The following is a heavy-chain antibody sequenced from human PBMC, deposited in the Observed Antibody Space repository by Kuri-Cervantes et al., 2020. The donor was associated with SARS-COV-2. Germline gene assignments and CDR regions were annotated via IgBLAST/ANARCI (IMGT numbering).Heavy chain of an antibody. J-gene: IGHJ4*02. V-gene: IGHV4-59*08. D-gene: IGHD3-22*01. Sequence: SETLSLTCTVSGGSISSYYWSWIRQPPGKGLEWIGSIYHSGNTYQNPSLKSRVSISVDTSKNQFSLKLTSVTAADTAIYYCGRAVGRYYSDSSGYFGSWAQGTLVT. CDR2: IYHSGNT. CDR1: GGSISSYY. CDR3: GRAVGRYYSDSSGYFGS.